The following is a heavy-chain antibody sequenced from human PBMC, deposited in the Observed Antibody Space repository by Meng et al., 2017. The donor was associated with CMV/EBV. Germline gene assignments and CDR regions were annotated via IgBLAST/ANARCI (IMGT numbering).Heavy chain of an antibody. D-gene: IGHD2-2*01. CDR2: INHSGST. J-gene: IGHJ6*02. Sequence: SETLSLTCAVYGGSFSGYYWSWIHQPPGKGLEWIGEINHSGSTNYNPSLKSRVTISVDTSKNQFSLKLSSVTAADTAVYYCASILRYQHYYYYGMDVWGQGTTVTVSS. V-gene: IGHV4-34*01. CDR3: ASILRYQHYYYYGMDV. CDR1: GGSFSGYY.